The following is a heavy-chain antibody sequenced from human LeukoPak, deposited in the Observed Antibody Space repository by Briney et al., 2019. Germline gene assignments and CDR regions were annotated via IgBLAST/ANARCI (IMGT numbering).Heavy chain of an antibody. V-gene: IGHV3-64*04. J-gene: IGHJ4*02. CDR2: ISSNGGST. CDR1: GFTFSSYA. D-gene: IGHD3-10*01. CDR3: ARDFMD. Sequence: GGSLRLSCSASGFTFSSYAMHWVRQAPGKGLEYVSAISSNGGSTYYADSVKGRFTISRDNAKNSLYLQMNSLRVDDTGVYYCARDFMDWGQGTLVTVSS.